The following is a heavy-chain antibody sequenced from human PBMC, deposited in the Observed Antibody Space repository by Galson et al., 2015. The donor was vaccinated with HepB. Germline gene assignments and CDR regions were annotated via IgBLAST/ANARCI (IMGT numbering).Heavy chain of an antibody. Sequence: SLRLSCAGSGFTFSSYSRNWVRQTPGKGLEWVSSISHSSSFIYHADSLKGRFSISRDNAKKSVYLQMNSLGVEDTAVYYCARGSAAGTWFDSWGQGILVTVSS. V-gene: IGHV3-21*01. D-gene: IGHD6-25*01. CDR2: ISHSSSFI. CDR1: GFTFSSYS. J-gene: IGHJ5*01. CDR3: ARGSAAGTWFDS.